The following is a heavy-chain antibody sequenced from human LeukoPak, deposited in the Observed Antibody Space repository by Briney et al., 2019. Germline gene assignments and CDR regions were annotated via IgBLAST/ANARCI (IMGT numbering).Heavy chain of an antibody. Sequence: GGSLRLSCAASGFTFSSYWMSWVRQAPGKGLECVANIKEHGSEIYHADSVKGRFTISRDDAASSLYLQMHSLRAEDTAVYYCATDRGTYWGQRTLVTVSS. CDR2: IKEHGSEI. D-gene: IGHD3-10*01. V-gene: IGHV3-7*01. CDR3: ATDRGTY. J-gene: IGHJ4*02. CDR1: GFTFSSYW.